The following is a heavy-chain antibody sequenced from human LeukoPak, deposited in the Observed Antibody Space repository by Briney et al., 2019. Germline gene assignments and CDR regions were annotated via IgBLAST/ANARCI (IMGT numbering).Heavy chain of an antibody. D-gene: IGHD3-10*01. J-gene: IGHJ5*02. CDR1: GYTFTSYG. CDR3: ARDLWFGELSRAASRFDP. CDR2: ISAYNGNT. V-gene: IGHV1-18*01. Sequence: VASVKVSCKASGYTFTSYGISWVRQAPGQGLEWMGWISAYNGNTNYAQKLQGRVTMTTDTSTSTAYMELRSLRSDDTAVYYCARDLWFGELSRAASRFDPWGQGTLVTVSS.